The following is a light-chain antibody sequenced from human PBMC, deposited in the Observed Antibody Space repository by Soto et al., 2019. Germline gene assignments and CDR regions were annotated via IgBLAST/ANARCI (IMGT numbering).Light chain of an antibody. V-gene: IGLV2-23*01. J-gene: IGLJ2*01. Sequence: QSVLTQPASVSGSPGQWITVSCTGMSSDVGTFVSWYQHHPGKAPNLVIYEGTKRPSGISNRFSGSKSGNTASLTISGLQAEDEGDYYCCSYTSNTVVFGGGTKLTVL. CDR3: CSYTSNTVV. CDR2: EGT. CDR1: SSDVGTF.